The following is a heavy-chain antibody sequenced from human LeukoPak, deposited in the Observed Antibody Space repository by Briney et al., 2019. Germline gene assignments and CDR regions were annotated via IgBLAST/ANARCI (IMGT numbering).Heavy chain of an antibody. V-gene: IGHV5-51*01. CDR2: IYPADSDT. D-gene: IGHD3-10*01. Sequence: NRGESLKISCQVSGYIFTNYWIGWVRQMPGKGLESMGIIYPADSDTTYSPSFQGQVTIPANKSTSTVYLQWSSLKASDTAMYYCARQSRDGSETRGYYFDYWGPGTQVTVSS. CDR1: GYIFTNYW. J-gene: IGHJ4*02. CDR3: ARQSRDGSETRGYYFDY.